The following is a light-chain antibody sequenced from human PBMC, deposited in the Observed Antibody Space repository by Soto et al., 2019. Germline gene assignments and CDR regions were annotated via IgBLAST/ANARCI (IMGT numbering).Light chain of an antibody. Sequence: QSVLTQPASVSGSPGQSITITCTGTSGDVGGYNFVSWYQQHPGKAPKLLIYDVSKRPSGVSNRFSGSKSGNTASLTISGLEAEDEDDYYCSSDTAINTVFGTGTKLTVL. V-gene: IGLV2-14*03. CDR1: SGDVGGYNF. CDR3: SSDTAINTV. CDR2: DVS. J-gene: IGLJ1*01.